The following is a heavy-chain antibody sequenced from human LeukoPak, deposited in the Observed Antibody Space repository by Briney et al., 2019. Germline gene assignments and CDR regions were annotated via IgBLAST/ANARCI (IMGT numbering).Heavy chain of an antibody. Sequence: ASVKVSCKASGYTFTSYGISWVRQAPGQGLEWMGWISAYNGNTNYAQKLQGRVTMTTDTSTSTVYMDLSSLRSDDTAVYYCARGRLNYNSGGYYENPHLDYWGQGTLITVSS. CDR1: GYTFTSYG. J-gene: IGHJ4*02. CDR3: ARGRLNYNSGGYYENPHLDY. CDR2: ISAYNGNT. V-gene: IGHV1-18*01. D-gene: IGHD3-22*01.